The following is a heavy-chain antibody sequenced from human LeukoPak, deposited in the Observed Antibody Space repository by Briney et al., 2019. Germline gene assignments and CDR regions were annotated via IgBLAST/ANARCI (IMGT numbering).Heavy chain of an antibody. CDR3: ARSTTHPYYYYMDV. D-gene: IGHD4-17*01. CDR2: INSDGSST. CDR1: GFTFSSYW. Sequence: GGSLRLSCAASGFTFSSYWTHWVRQAPGKGLVWVSRINSDGSSTTYADSVKGRFTISRDNAKNTLYLQMNSLRAEDTAVYYCARSTTHPYYYYMDVWGKGTTVTVSS. V-gene: IGHV3-74*01. J-gene: IGHJ6*03.